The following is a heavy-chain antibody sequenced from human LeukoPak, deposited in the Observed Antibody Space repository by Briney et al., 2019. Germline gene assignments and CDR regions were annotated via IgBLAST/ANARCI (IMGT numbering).Heavy chain of an antibody. J-gene: IGHJ4*02. CDR3: ANTHLAAPPFDY. V-gene: IGHV4-59*08. CDR1: GGSISSSY. D-gene: IGHD6-6*01. Sequence: TSETLSLTCTVSGGSISSSYWSWIRQPPGKGLEWIGYIYYSGSTNQNPSLKSRVAISVDTSKNQFSLKLSSVTAADTAVYYCANTHLAAPPFDYWGQGTLVTVSS. CDR2: IYYSGST.